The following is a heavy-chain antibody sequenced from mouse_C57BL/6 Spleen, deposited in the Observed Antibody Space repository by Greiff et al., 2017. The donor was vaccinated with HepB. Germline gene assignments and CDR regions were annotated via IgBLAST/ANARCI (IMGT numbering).Heavy chain of an antibody. CDR2: IYPGSGST. V-gene: IGHV1-55*01. J-gene: IGHJ1*03. CDR3: ARGWDYDSWYFDV. CDR1: GYTFTSYW. D-gene: IGHD2-4*01. Sequence: VQLQQPGAELVKPGASVKMSCKASGYTFTSYWITWVKQRPGQGLEWIGDIYPGSGSTNYNEKFKSKATLTVDTSSSTAYMQLSSLTSEDSAVYYCARGWDYDSWYFDVWGTGTTVTVSS.